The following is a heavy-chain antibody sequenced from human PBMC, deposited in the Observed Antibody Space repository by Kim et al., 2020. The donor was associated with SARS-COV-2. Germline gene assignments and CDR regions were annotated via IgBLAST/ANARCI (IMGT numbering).Heavy chain of an antibody. CDR1: GGSFSGYY. Sequence: SETLSLTCAVYGGSFSGYYWSWIRQPPGKGLEWIGEINHSGSTNYKPSLKSRVTISVDTSKNQFSLKLSSVTAADTAVYYCARSRGWYYSWFDPWGQGTLVTVSS. CDR2: INHSGST. D-gene: IGHD6-19*01. J-gene: IGHJ5*02. V-gene: IGHV4-34*01. CDR3: ARSRGWYYSWFDP.